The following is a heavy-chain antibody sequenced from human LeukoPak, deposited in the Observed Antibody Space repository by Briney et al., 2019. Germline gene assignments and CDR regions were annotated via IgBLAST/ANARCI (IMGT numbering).Heavy chain of an antibody. CDR1: GFTFSSYA. Sequence: GGSLRLSCAASGFTFSSYAMHWARQAPGKGLEWVAVISYDGSNKYYADSVKGRFTISRDNSKNTLYLQMNSLRAEDTAVYYCARDWNYYDGDRGYFDYWGQGTLVTVSS. V-gene: IGHV3-30*04. CDR3: ARDWNYYDGDRGYFDY. CDR2: ISYDGSNK. D-gene: IGHD3-22*01. J-gene: IGHJ4*02.